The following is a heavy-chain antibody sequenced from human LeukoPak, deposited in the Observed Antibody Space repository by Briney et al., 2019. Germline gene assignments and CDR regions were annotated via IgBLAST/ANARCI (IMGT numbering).Heavy chain of an antibody. V-gene: IGHV1-18*01. Sequence: ASVKVSCKASGYTFTSYGISWVRQAPGQGLEWMGWISAYNGNTNYAQKPQGRVTMTTDTSTSTAYMELRSLRSDDRAVYYCARDRVPGIAAAGHMDVWGKGTTVTISS. CDR1: GYTFTSYG. D-gene: IGHD6-13*01. J-gene: IGHJ6*03. CDR2: ISAYNGNT. CDR3: ARDRVPGIAAAGHMDV.